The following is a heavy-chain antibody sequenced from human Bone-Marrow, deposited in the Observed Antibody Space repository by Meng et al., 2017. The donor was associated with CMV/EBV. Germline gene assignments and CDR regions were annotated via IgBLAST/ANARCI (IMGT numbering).Heavy chain of an antibody. CDR3: ASRQHSSGYYYRPYYYYGMDV. V-gene: IGHV3-33*07. J-gene: IGHJ6*02. D-gene: IGHD3-22*01. Sequence: GGSLRLSCAASGFTFSSYGMYWVRQAPGKGLEWVAFIWYDGSNKYHADSVKGRFTISRDNSKNTLYLQMNSLRVEDTAVYYCASRQHSSGYYYRPYYYYGMDVWGQGTTVTVSS. CDR2: IWYDGSNK. CDR1: GFTFSSYG.